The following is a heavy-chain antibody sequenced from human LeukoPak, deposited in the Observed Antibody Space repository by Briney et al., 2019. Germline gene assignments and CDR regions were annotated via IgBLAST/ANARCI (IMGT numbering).Heavy chain of an antibody. CDR2: ISGSGGST. CDR1: GFTFSSYA. CDR3: ARWLDYYYYYYGMDV. Sequence: GGSLRLSCAASGFTFSSYAMSWVRQAPGKGLEWVSAISGSGGSTYYADSVKGRFTISRDNSKNTLYLQMNSLRAEDTAVYYCARWLDYYYYYYGMDVWGQGTTVTVSS. J-gene: IGHJ6*02. D-gene: IGHD5-18*01. V-gene: IGHV3-23*01.